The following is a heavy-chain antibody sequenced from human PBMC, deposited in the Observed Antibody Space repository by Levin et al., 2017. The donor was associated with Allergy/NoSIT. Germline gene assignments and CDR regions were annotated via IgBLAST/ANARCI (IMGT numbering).Heavy chain of an antibody. CDR2: IWYDGSNK. CDR1: GFTFSSYG. Sequence: GGSLRLSCAASGFTFSSYGMHWVRQAPGKGLEWVAVIWYDGSNKYYADSVKGRFTISRDNSKNTLYLQMNSLRAEDTAVYYCARRTRITMVRGESHYYGMDVWGQGTTVTVSS. V-gene: IGHV3-33*01. D-gene: IGHD3-10*01. CDR3: ARRTRITMVRGESHYYGMDV. J-gene: IGHJ6*02.